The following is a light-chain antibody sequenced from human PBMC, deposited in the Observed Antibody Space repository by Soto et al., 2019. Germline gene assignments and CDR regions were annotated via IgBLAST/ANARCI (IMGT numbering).Light chain of an antibody. Sequence: EIVMTQSPAILSVSPGERATLSCRANQSISSNLAWYQQKPGQAPRLLIYGAATRATGIPARFSGSGSGTDFTLTINSLQSEDFAVYYCQMYNNGVGTFGGGTKVEIK. V-gene: IGKV3-15*01. CDR2: GAA. CDR3: QMYNNGVGT. J-gene: IGKJ4*01. CDR1: QSISSN.